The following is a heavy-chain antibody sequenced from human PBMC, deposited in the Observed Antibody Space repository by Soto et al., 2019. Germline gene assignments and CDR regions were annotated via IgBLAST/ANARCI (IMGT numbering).Heavy chain of an antibody. V-gene: IGHV3-23*01. Sequence: EVQLLESGGDLVQPGGSLRLSCAASGFTFSSYAMSWVRQAPGKGLEWVSGISGNGGSTYYADSVKGRFTISRDNSKNTLYLLMNSLRAEDTAVYFCAHGGTPAATPRWGFDFWGQGTLVTVSS. CDR2: ISGNGGST. CDR1: GFTFSSYA. D-gene: IGHD2-2*01. J-gene: IGHJ4*02. CDR3: AHGGTPAATPRWGFDF.